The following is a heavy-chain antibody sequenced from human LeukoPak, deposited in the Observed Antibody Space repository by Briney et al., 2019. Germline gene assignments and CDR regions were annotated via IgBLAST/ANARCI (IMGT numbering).Heavy chain of an antibody. Sequence: AGGSLRLSCAASGFTFDDYAMHWVRQAPGKGLEWVSGISWNSGSIGYADSVKGRFTISRDNAKNSLYLQMNSLRPEDTALYYCAKDSDKLGLSIGPFDYWGQGILVTASS. J-gene: IGHJ4*02. CDR1: GFTFDDYA. V-gene: IGHV3-9*01. D-gene: IGHD7-27*01. CDR2: ISWNSGSI. CDR3: AKDSDKLGLSIGPFDY.